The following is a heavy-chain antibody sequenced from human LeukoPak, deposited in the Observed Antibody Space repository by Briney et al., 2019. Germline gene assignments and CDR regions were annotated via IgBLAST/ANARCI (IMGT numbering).Heavy chain of an antibody. CDR1: GGSISSSSYY. Sequence: SETLSLTCTVSGGSISSSSYYWGWIRQPPGKGLGWIGSIYYSGSTYYNPSLKSRVTISVDTSKNQFSLKLSSVTAADTAVYYCIRNSGYDAFDYWGQGTLVTVSS. CDR2: IYYSGST. D-gene: IGHD5-12*01. CDR3: IRNSGYDAFDY. V-gene: IGHV4-39*07. J-gene: IGHJ4*02.